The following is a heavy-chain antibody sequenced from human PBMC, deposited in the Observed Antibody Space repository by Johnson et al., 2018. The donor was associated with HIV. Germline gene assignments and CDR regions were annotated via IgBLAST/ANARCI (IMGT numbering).Heavy chain of an antibody. CDR3: ARDLVRASHAFDI. CDR2: ISYDGSNK. D-gene: IGHD2-8*02. CDR1: GFTFSSYA. J-gene: IGHJ3*02. V-gene: IGHV3-30-3*01. Sequence: QVQLVESGGGLVQPGGSLRLSCAASGFTFSSYAMHWVRQAPGKGLEWVAVISYDGSNKYYADSVKGRFTISRDNSKNTLYLQMNSLRAEDTAVYYFARDLVRASHAFDIWGQGTMVTVSS.